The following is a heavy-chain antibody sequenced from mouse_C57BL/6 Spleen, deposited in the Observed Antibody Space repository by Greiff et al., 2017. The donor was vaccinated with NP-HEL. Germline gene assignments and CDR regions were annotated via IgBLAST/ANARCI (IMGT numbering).Heavy chain of an antibody. V-gene: IGHV2-2*01. Sequence: QVQLKQSGPGLVQPSQSLSITCTVSGFSLTSYGVHWVRQSPGKGLEWLGVIWSGGSTDYNAAFISRLSISKDNSKSQVFFKMNSLQADDTAIYYCARIRDNWYFDVWGTGTTVTVSS. D-gene: IGHD3-3*01. CDR2: IWSGGST. J-gene: IGHJ1*03. CDR3: ARIRDNWYFDV. CDR1: GFSLTSYG.